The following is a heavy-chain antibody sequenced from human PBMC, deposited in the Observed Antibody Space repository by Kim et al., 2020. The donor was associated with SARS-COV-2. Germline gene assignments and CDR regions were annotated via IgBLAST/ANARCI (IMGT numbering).Heavy chain of an antibody. J-gene: IGHJ4*02. V-gene: IGHV3-30*07. CDR3: ARDGFGYGYSYFDY. Sequence: ADSVKGRFTISRDNSKNTLYLQMNSLRAEDTAVYYCARDGFGYGYSYFDYWGQGTLVTVSS. D-gene: IGHD5-18*01.